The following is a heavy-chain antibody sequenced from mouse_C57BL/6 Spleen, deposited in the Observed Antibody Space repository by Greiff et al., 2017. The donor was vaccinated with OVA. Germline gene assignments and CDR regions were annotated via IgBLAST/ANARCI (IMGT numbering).Heavy chain of an antibody. V-gene: IGHV1-81*01. Sequence: QVQLKQSGAELARPGASVKLSCKASGYTFTSYGISWVKQRTGQGLEWIGEIYPRSGNTYYNEKFKGKATLTADKSSSTAYMELRSLTSEDSAVYFCAGLITTVVATEFDYWGQGTTLTVSS. D-gene: IGHD1-1*01. CDR2: IYPRSGNT. CDR3: AGLITTVVATEFDY. CDR1: GYTFTSYG. J-gene: IGHJ2*01.